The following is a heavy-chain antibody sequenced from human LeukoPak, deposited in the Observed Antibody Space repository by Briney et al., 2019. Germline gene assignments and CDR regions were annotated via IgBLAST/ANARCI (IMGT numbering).Heavy chain of an antibody. CDR2: INPNSGGT. J-gene: IGHJ4*02. Sequence: GASVKVSCKASGYTFTGYYMHWVRQAPGQGLEWIGRINPNSGGTNYAQKFQGRVTMTRDTSISTAYMELSRLRSDDTAVYYCAKVVVVAGGHRDYFDYWGQGTLVTVSS. V-gene: IGHV1-2*06. D-gene: IGHD2-15*01. CDR3: AKVVVVAGGHRDYFDY. CDR1: GYTFTGYY.